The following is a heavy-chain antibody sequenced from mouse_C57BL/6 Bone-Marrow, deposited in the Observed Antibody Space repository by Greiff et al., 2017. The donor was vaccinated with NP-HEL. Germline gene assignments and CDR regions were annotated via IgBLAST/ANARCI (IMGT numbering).Heavy chain of an antibody. CDR1: GYSITSDY. CDR3: ARSPLWLRRKYYAMDY. D-gene: IGHD2-2*01. J-gene: IGHJ4*01. CDR2: ISYSGST. Sequence: EVQLVESGPGLAKPSQTLSLTCSVTGYSITSDYWNWIRKFPGNKLEYMGYISYSGSTYYNPSLKSRISITRDTSKNQYYLQLNSVTTEDTATYYCARSPLWLRRKYYAMDYWGQGTSVTVSS. V-gene: IGHV3-8*01.